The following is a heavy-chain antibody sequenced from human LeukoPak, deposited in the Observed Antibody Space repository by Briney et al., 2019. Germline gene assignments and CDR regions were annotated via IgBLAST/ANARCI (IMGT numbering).Heavy chain of an antibody. V-gene: IGHV3-23*01. D-gene: IGHD3-22*01. CDR1: GVTFSSYA. CDR3: AKLPYYYDSSGYYFY. Sequence: GASVKVSCTASGVTFSSYAISWVRQAPGKGLEWVSAISGSGGSTYYADSVKGRFTISRDNSKNTLYLQMNSLRAEDTAVYYCAKLPYYYDSSGYYFYWGQGTLVTVSS. J-gene: IGHJ4*02. CDR2: ISGSGGST.